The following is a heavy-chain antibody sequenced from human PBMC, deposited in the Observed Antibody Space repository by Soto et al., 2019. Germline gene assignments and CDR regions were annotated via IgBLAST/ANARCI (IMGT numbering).Heavy chain of an antibody. Sequence: EVQLVESGGDLVQPGGSLRLSCAASGFTFSDHYMDWVRQAPGKGLEWVGRVRNKANSYTTEYAASVKGRFTISRDDSKNSLYLQMSSLKSEDTALYYCARGGCSGGNCYSVEKFSDYSGQGTLVTVSS. J-gene: IGHJ4*02. CDR3: ARGGCSGGNCYSVEKFSDY. D-gene: IGHD2-15*01. CDR2: VRNKANSYTT. V-gene: IGHV3-72*01. CDR1: GFTFSDHY.